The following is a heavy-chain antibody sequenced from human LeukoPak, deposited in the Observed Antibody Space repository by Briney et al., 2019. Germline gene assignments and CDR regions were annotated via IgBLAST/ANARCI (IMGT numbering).Heavy chain of an antibody. V-gene: IGHV3-30*02. Sequence: GGSLRLSCAASGFTFDDYGMSWVRQGPGKGLEWVAFIRYDGSNKYYADSVKGRFTISRDNSKNTLYLQMNSLRVEDTAMYYCARDLGSYSSGWYMGFDSWGQGTLVTVSS. CDR1: GFTFDDYG. CDR3: ARDLGSYSSGWYMGFDS. J-gene: IGHJ4*02. D-gene: IGHD6-19*01. CDR2: IRYDGSNK.